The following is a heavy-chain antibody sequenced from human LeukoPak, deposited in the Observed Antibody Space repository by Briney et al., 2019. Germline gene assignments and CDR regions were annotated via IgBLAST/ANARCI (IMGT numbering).Heavy chain of an antibody. Sequence: GGSLRLSCATSGFAFSVYGMHWVRQAPGEGLEWVAFIRYDGTNEYYADSVKGRFTISRDNSRNTLYLQMNSLRAEDSAVYYRAKVGSGWYQVDYWGQGTLVTVSS. CDR2: IRYDGTNE. CDR1: GFAFSVYG. V-gene: IGHV3-30*02. J-gene: IGHJ4*02. D-gene: IGHD6-19*01. CDR3: AKVGSGWYQVDY.